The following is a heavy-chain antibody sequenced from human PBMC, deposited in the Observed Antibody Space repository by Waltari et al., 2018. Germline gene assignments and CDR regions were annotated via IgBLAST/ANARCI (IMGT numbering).Heavy chain of an antibody. Sequence: QVQLVQSGAEVKKPGSSVKVSCKASGGTFSSYTISWVRQAPGQGLEWMGRISPILGIANYAQKCQGRVTITADKSTSTAYMELSSLRSEDTAVYYCARAGSGWSHWYFDLWGRGTLVTVSS. D-gene: IGHD6-19*01. V-gene: IGHV1-69*02. CDR1: GGTFSSYT. CDR2: ISPILGIA. CDR3: ARAGSGWSHWYFDL. J-gene: IGHJ2*01.